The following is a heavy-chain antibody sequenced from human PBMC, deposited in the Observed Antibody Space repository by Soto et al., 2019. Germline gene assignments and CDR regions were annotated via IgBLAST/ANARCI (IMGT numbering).Heavy chain of an antibody. CDR3: ARGVAPMVYAIRGAWFDP. V-gene: IGHV4-31*03. D-gene: IGHD2-8*01. CDR2: IYYSGST. J-gene: IGHJ5*02. Sequence: SETLSLTCTVSGGSISSGGYYWSWIRQHPGKGLEWIGYIYYSGSTYYNPSLKSRVTISVDTSRNQFSLKLSSVTAADTAVYYCARGVAPMVYAIRGAWFDPWGQGTLVTVSS. CDR1: GGSISSGGYY.